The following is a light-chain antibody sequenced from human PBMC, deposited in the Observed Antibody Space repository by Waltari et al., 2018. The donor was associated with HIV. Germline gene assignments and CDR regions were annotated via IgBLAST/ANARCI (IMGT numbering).Light chain of an antibody. CDR3: QSYDSSLSGWV. J-gene: IGLJ3*02. Sequence: QSVLTQPPSVSGAPGQSVTISCPGSSSNIGAGYDVHWYQHLPGTVPKLLIYGNSDRPSGVPDRFSVSKSGTSASLAITGLQAEDEAHYYCQSYDSSLSGWVFGGGTKLTVL. CDR1: SSNIGAGYD. V-gene: IGLV1-40*01. CDR2: GNS.